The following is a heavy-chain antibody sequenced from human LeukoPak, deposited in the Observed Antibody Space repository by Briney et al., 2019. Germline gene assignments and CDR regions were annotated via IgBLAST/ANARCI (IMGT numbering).Heavy chain of an antibody. CDR3: ARAAYNGDYLYYFDY. J-gene: IGHJ4*02. D-gene: IGHD4-17*01. CDR1: GGTFSSYA. V-gene: IGHV1-69*05. Sequence: ASVKVSCKASGGTFSSYAISWVRQAPGQGLEWMGRIIPIFGTANYAQKFQGRVTITTYESTSTAYMELSSLRSEDTAVYYCARAAYNGDYLYYFDYWGQGTLVTVSS. CDR2: IIPIFGTA.